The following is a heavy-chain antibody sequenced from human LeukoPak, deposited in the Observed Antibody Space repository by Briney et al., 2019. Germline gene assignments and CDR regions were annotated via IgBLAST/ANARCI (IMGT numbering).Heavy chain of an antibody. CDR3: ARQPTMTQGAFDI. V-gene: IGHV5-10-1*01. CDR1: GYSFTSYW. Sequence: GESLKISCKGSGYSFTSYWICWVRQMPGKGLEWMGRIDPSDSYTNYSPSFQGHVTISADKSFSTAYLQWSSLKASDTAMYYCARQPTMTQGAFDIWGQGTMVTVSS. D-gene: IGHD3-3*01. J-gene: IGHJ3*02. CDR2: IDPSDSYT.